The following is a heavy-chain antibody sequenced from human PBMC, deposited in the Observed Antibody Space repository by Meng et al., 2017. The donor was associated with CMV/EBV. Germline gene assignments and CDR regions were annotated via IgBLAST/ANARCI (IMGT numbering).Heavy chain of an antibody. D-gene: IGHD3-10*01. V-gene: IGHV3-30*04. CDR3: ARGGMVRGVIITYHYGMDV. CDR2: ISYDGSNK. CDR1: GFTFSSYA. Sequence: GGSPQISRAASGFTFSSYAMQWVRQAPGKGLEWVAVISYDGSNKYYADSVKGRFTISRDNSKNTLYLQMNSLRAEDTAVYYCARGGMVRGVIITYHYGMDVWGQGTTVTVSS. J-gene: IGHJ6*02.